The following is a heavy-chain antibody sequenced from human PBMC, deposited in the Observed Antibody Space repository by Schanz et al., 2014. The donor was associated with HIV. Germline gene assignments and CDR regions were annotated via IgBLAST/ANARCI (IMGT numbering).Heavy chain of an antibody. D-gene: IGHD5-12*01. Sequence: QVQLVESGGGVVQPGRSLRLSCTASGFTFSSSGMHWVRQAPGKGLEWVAVISYDGSNKYYADSVKGRFTISRDNSKNTMYLQMTNLRSEDTAVYYCVRDREMATYYYYHYGMDVWGQGTTVTVSS. CDR3: VRDREMATYYYYHYGMDV. CDR2: ISYDGSNK. CDR1: GFTFSSSG. J-gene: IGHJ6*02. V-gene: IGHV3-30*19.